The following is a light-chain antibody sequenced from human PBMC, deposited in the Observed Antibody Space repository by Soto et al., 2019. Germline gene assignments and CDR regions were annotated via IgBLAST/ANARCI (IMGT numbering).Light chain of an antibody. J-gene: IGKJ4*01. CDR2: AAS. Sequence: EFVLTQSPGTLSLSPGERATLSCRASQSVSATYLAWYQQKPGQAPRLLIYAASSRATGVPDRFSGSGSGTDFTLTISRLEPEDFAVYYSQHYVTSPLTLGGGTQAEIK. CDR3: QHYVTSPLT. CDR1: QSVSATY. V-gene: IGKV3-20*01.